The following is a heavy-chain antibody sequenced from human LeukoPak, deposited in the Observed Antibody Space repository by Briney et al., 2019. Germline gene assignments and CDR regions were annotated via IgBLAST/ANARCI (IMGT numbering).Heavy chain of an antibody. D-gene: IGHD2-21*01. CDR3: ARAFCVGECFVLHIFFDS. J-gene: IGHJ4*02. CDR2: IYQRATV. Sequence: SETLSLTCNVSGYSISSGYFWGWVRPAPGKGLEWIGSIYQRATVHYNPSLKSRVTISLDTSKNHFSLNLRSMQASDTAVYHCARAFCVGECFVLHIFFDSWGQGTLVTVSS. CDR1: GYSISSGYF. V-gene: IGHV4-38-2*02.